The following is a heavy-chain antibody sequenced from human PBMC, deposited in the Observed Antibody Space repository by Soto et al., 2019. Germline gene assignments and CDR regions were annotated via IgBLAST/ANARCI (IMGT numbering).Heavy chain of an antibody. CDR2: IYYSGST. D-gene: IGHD4-4*01. V-gene: IGHV4-39*01. J-gene: IGHJ4*02. CDR1: GASVSSSNYY. CDR3: ARHAPDDYNPGGFEY. Sequence: QLQLLESGPGLVMPSETLSLTCTVSGASVSSSNYYWGWIRQPPGKGLEWIGSIYYSGSTYYNPSLGRRVSISVHSAKKQFSLKLCSVAAADTAVYYCARHAPDDYNPGGFEYWGQGTLVTVSA.